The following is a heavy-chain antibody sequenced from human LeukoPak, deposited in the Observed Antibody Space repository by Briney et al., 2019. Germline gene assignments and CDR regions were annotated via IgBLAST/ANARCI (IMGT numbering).Heavy chain of an antibody. Sequence: PSETLSLTCAVYGGSFSGYYWSWIRQPPGKGLEWIGEINHSGSTNYNPSLKSRVTISVDTSKNQFSLKLSSVTAADTAVYYCARLQWLAEYYFGYWGQGTLVTVSS. CDR3: ARLQWLAEYYFGY. CDR2: INHSGST. CDR1: GGSFSGYY. V-gene: IGHV4-34*01. J-gene: IGHJ4*02. D-gene: IGHD6-19*01.